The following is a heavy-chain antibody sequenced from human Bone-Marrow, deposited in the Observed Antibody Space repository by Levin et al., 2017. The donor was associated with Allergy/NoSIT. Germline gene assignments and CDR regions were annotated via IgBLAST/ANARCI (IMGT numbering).Heavy chain of an antibody. Sequence: GGSLRLSCAASGFSFDDYSMHWVRQVPGKGLEWVSLISWDGGSTYYADSVKGRFTVSRDNSKSCLYLLMNSLRAEDSALYYCVKDMGAGAFDEWGQGTMVTVSS. CDR3: VKDMGAGAFDE. V-gene: IGHV3-43*01. CDR1: GFSFDDYS. D-gene: IGHD1-26*01. J-gene: IGHJ3*01. CDR2: ISWDGGST.